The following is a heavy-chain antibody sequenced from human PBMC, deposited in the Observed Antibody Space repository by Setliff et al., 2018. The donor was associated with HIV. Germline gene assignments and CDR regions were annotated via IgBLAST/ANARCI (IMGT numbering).Heavy chain of an antibody. J-gene: IGHJ5*02. D-gene: IGHD2-8*01. V-gene: IGHV1-8*01. CDR1: GYSFTTYD. Sequence: ASVKVSXKASGYSFTTYDINWARQAPGQGLEWMGWVDPNTGNAGYEQKFQGRVTMTRDTSISTAYMELSSLTSEDTAVYYCARMEYDVRGRAPNWFDPWGPGTLVTVSS. CDR2: VDPNTGNA. CDR3: ARMEYDVRGRAPNWFDP.